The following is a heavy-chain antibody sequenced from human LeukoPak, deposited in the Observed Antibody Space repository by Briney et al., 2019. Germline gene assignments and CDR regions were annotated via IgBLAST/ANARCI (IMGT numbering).Heavy chain of an antibody. CDR1: GYTFTDYY. V-gene: IGHV1-2*04. J-gene: IGHJ6*02. CDR2: INPNSGGT. D-gene: IGHD3-3*01. CDR3: ARDRPHYDFWSGPYYYGMDV. Sequence: ASVKVSCKASGYTFTDYYMHWVRQAPGQGLEWMGWINPNSGGTNYAQKFQGWVTMTRDTSISTAYMELSRLRSDDTAVYYCARDRPHYDFWSGPYYYGMDVWGQGTTVTVSS.